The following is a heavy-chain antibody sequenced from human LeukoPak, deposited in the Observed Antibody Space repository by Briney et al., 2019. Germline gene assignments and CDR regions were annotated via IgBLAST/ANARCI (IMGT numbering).Heavy chain of an antibody. J-gene: IGHJ4*02. CDR3: ATPLDYYDSSGYHQRGD. CDR1: GFTFSSYW. V-gene: IGHV3-7*03. CDR2: IKQDGSEK. Sequence: PGGSLRLSCAASGFTFSSYWMSWVRQVPGKGLEWVANIKQDGSEKYYVDSVKGRFTISRDNAKNSLYLQMNSLRAEDTAVYYCATPLDYYDSSGYHQRGDWGQGTLVTVSA. D-gene: IGHD3-22*01.